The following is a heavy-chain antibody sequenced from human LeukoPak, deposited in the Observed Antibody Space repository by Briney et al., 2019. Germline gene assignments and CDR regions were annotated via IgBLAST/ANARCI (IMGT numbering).Heavy chain of an antibody. CDR1: GGSISSSSYY. Sequence: SETLSLTCTVSGGSISSSSYYWGWIRQPPGKGLEWIGSIYYSGSTYYNPSLKSRVTISVDTSKNQFSLKLSSVTAADTAVYYCARAMGRGQWLVHVFDYWGQGTLVTVSS. D-gene: IGHD6-19*01. V-gene: IGHV4-39*07. CDR2: IYYSGST. J-gene: IGHJ4*02. CDR3: ARAMGRGQWLVHVFDY.